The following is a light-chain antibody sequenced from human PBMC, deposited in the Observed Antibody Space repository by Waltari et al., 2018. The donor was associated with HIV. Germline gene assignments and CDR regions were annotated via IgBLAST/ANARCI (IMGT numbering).Light chain of an antibody. CDR3: QAWDRTTGV. J-gene: IGLJ1*01. V-gene: IGLV3-1*01. Sequence: SFELTQPPSLSVSPGQTANISCSGEKMGEKYVSWYQQKSGQSPVVVIFQVKRRPSGISERFSASNSGNTATLTSSGTQPIDEADYYCQAWDRTTGVFGTGTKLTVL. CDR1: KMGEKY. CDR2: QVK.